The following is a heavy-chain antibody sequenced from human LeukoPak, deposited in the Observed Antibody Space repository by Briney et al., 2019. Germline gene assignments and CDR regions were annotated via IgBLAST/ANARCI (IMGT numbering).Heavy chain of an antibody. Sequence: GGSLRLSCAASGFIFSSYEMNWVRQAPGKGLEWVSYIDSSGSSIYADSVKGRFTISRDNAKNYLRMNSLRAEDTAVYYCARKLTGTTFFDYWGQGTLVTVSS. CDR3: ARKLTGTTFFDY. CDR2: IDSSGSSI. D-gene: IGHD1-1*01. J-gene: IGHJ4*02. V-gene: IGHV3-48*03. CDR1: GFIFSSYE.